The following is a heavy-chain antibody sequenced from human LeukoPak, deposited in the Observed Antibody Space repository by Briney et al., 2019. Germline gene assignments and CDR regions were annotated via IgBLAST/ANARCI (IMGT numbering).Heavy chain of an antibody. CDR3: ARARKMSGGGLLPRVYYYYMDV. CDR1: GFTVSSNY. Sequence: GGSLRLFCAASGFTVSSNYMSWVRQAPGKGLERVSVIYSGGSTYYADSVKGRFTISRDNAKNSLYLQMSSLRAEDTAVYYCARARKMSGGGLLPRVYYYYMDVWGKGTTVTISS. D-gene: IGHD2-15*01. V-gene: IGHV3-53*01. CDR2: IYSGGST. J-gene: IGHJ6*03.